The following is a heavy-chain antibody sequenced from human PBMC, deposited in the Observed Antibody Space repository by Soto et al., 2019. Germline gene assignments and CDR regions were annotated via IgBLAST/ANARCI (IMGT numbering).Heavy chain of an antibody. CDR1: GFTFSSYS. J-gene: IGHJ4*02. CDR2: ISSSSSYI. CDR3: AGGRRGTMARGVIRAY. D-gene: IGHD3-10*01. Sequence: GGSLRLSCAASGFTFSSYSMNWVRRAPGKGLEWVSSISSSSSYIYYADSVKGRFTISRDNAKNSLYLQMNSLRAEDTAVYYCAGGRRGTMARGVIRAYWGQGTLVTVSS. V-gene: IGHV3-21*01.